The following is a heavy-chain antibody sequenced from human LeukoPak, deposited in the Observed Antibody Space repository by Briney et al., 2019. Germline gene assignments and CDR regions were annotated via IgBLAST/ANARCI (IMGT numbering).Heavy chain of an antibody. CDR2: ISYDGSNK. J-gene: IGHJ4*02. CDR3: AKASSRYFDWFSDY. V-gene: IGHV3-30*18. D-gene: IGHD3-9*01. Sequence: PGRSLRLSCAASGFTFSSYAMHWVRQAPGKGLEWVAVISYDGSNKYYADSVKGRFTISRDNSRNTLHLQMNSLRAEDTAVYSCAKASSRYFDWFSDYWGQGTLVTVSS. CDR1: GFTFSSYA.